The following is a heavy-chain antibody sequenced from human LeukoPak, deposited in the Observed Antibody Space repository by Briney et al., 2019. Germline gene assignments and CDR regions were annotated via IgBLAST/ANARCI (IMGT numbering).Heavy chain of an antibody. D-gene: IGHD7-27*01. CDR1: GYTFTGYY. CDR2: INPNSGGT. V-gene: IGHV1-2*06. Sequence: ASVKVSCKASGYTFTGYYMHWVRQAPGQGLEWMGRINPNSGGTNSPQKFQGRVTMTRDTSITTAYMELSSLRSEDTPVYYCVGGAPNWGFDYWGQGTLVTVSS. CDR3: VGGAPNWGFDY. J-gene: IGHJ4*02.